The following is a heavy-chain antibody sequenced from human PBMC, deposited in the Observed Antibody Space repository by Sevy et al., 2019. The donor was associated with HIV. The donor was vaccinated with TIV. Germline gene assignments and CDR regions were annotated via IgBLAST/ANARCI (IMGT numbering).Heavy chain of an antibody. J-gene: IGHJ4*02. CDR3: AKGNSGSFDY. CDR2: IKQDVSEK. CDR1: GFSFSNYW. Sequence: GGSLRLSCAASGFSFSNYWMHWVRQAPGKGLEWVANIKQDVSEKYYVASVKGRFTISRDNAKNSVYLEMNSLRPEDTAIYYCAKGNSGSFDYWGQGTLVTVSS. D-gene: IGHD3-22*01. V-gene: IGHV3-7*01.